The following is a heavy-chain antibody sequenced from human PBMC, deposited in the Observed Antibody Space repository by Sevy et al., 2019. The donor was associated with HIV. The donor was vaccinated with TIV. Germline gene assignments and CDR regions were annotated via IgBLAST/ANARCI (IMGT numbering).Heavy chain of an antibody. J-gene: IGHJ5*02. D-gene: IGHD3-22*01. CDR2: ISSSGSTI. Sequence: GGSLRLSCAASGFTFSDYYMSWIRQAPGKGLEWVSYISSSGSTIYYADSVKGRFTISRDNAKNSLYLQMNGLRAEDTAVYYCARAVLYYYDISGYYNWFDPWGQGTLVTVSS. V-gene: IGHV3-11*01. CDR3: ARAVLYYYDISGYYNWFDP. CDR1: GFTFSDYY.